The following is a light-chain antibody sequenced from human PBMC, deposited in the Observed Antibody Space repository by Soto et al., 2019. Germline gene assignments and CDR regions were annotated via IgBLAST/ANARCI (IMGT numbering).Light chain of an antibody. Sequence: EIWLTQSPGTLSLSPGESATLSCRASQSVGNNYLAWYQQKPGQAPRLLIYDASSRATGIPDRFSGSGSGTDFTLTISRLEPEDFAVYYCQQYATSPITFGQGTRLEIK. CDR1: QSVGNNY. CDR2: DAS. J-gene: IGKJ5*01. CDR3: QQYATSPIT. V-gene: IGKV3-20*01.